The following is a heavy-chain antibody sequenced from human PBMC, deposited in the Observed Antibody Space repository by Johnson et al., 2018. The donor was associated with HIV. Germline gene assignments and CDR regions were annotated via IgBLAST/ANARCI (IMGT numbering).Heavy chain of an antibody. CDR3: ARGRERGMFDI. CDR1: GFTFSSYA. D-gene: IGHD5-24*01. V-gene: IGHV3-30*04. CDR2: VSFDGINK. J-gene: IGHJ3*02. Sequence: QVQLVESGGGVVQPGRSLRLSCAASGFTFSSYAIHWVRQAPDKGLEWVALVSFDGINKYYADSVKGRFTISRDNSKNTLYLQMNSLRAEDTAVYYCARGRERGMFDIWGQGTMVTVSS.